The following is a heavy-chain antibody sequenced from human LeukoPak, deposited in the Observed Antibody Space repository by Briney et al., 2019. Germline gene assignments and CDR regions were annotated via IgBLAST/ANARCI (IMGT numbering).Heavy chain of an antibody. CDR3: ASDDYYGSGSYRW. CDR1: GGSISSYY. V-gene: IGHV4-34*01. CDR2: INHSGST. D-gene: IGHD3-10*01. Sequence: SETLSLTCTVSGGSISSYYWTWIRQPPGKGLEWIGEINHSGSTNYNPSLKSRVTISVDTSKNQFSLKLSSVTAADTAVYYCASDDYYGSGSYRWWGQGTLVTVSS. J-gene: IGHJ4*02.